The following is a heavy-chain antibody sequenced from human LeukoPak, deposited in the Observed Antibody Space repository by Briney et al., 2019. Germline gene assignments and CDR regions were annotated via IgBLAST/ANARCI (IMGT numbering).Heavy chain of an antibody. CDR1: GYTFTSYY. CDR2: INPSGGSR. CDR3: AGLGGKDSGYFDY. V-gene: IGHV1-46*01. D-gene: IGHD5-12*01. Sequence: SVKVSCKASGYTFTSYYMHWVRQAPGQGLEWMGIINPSGGSRSDAQKFQGRVTMTMDSSKSTVSMELSSLRSEDKAVYYCAGLGGKDSGYFDYWGQGTLVTVSS. J-gene: IGHJ4*02.